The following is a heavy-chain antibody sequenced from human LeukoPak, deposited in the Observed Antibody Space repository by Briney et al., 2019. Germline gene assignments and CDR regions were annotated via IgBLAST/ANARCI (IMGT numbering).Heavy chain of an antibody. Sequence: GGSLRLSCAASGFTFSSYSMNWVRQAPGKGLEWVSSISSSSSYIYYADSVKGRFTLSRDNAKNSLYLQMNSPRAEDTAVYYSARGVHGDYGSDYWGQGTLVTVSS. D-gene: IGHD4-17*01. J-gene: IGHJ4*02. CDR1: GFTFSSYS. V-gene: IGHV3-21*01. CDR3: ARGVHGDYGSDY. CDR2: ISSSSSYI.